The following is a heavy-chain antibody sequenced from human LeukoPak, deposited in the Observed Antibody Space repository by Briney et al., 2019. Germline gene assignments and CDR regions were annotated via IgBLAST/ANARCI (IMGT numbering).Heavy chain of an antibody. V-gene: IGHV3-11*04. CDR2: ISSSGSTI. Sequence: GGSLRLSSAASGFTFSDYYMSWIRQAPGKGLEWVSYISSSGSTIYYADSVKGRFTISRDNAKNSLYLQMNSLRAEDTAVYYCARDKRLPWSGYYLNYYYYYMDVWGKGTTVTVSS. CDR1: GFTFSDYY. CDR3: ARDKRLPWSGYYLNYYYYYMDV. J-gene: IGHJ6*03. D-gene: IGHD3-3*01.